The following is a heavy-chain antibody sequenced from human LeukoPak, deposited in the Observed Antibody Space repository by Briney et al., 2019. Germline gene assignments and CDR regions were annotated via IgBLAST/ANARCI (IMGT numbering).Heavy chain of an antibody. J-gene: IGHJ4*02. Sequence: SGGSLRLPCAASGFTFSNYYLHWVRQVPGKGLEWVSRISGDGTTTTYADSVKGRFTISRDNAKNTLFLQMNSLTGEDTALYFCARVGYCNNSGCFSIFDYWGRGALVTVSS. CDR3: ARVGYCNNSGCFSIFDY. CDR2: ISGDGTTT. D-gene: IGHD6-19*01. CDR1: GFTFSNYY. V-gene: IGHV3-74*01.